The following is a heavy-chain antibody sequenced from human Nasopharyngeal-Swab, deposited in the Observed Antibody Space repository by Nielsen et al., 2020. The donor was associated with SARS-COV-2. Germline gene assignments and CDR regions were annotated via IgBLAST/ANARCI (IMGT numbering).Heavy chain of an antibody. CDR2: INPSGGST. J-gene: IGHJ6*03. D-gene: IGHD3-3*01. V-gene: IGHV1-46*01. Sequence: WVRQAPGQGLEWMGIINPSGGSTSYAQKFQGRVTMTRDTSTSTVYMELSSLRSEDTAVYYCARVFWFPYYMDVWGKGTTVTVSS. CDR3: ARVFWFPYYMDV.